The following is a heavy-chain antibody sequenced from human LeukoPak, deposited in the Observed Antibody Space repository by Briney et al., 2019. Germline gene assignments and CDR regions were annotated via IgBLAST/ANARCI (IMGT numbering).Heavy chain of an antibody. CDR1: GGSITNNY. J-gene: IGHJ5*02. Sequence: PSETLSLTCAVSGGSITNNYWTWIRQPPGKELEWIGNIHYSGSTNNNPSLKSRVTISVDTSKNQFSLKLTSLTAADTAVYYCARLLAVTGTDWFDPWGQGTLVTVSS. D-gene: IGHD6-19*01. CDR3: ARLLAVTGTDWFDP. CDR2: IHYSGST. V-gene: IGHV4-59*08.